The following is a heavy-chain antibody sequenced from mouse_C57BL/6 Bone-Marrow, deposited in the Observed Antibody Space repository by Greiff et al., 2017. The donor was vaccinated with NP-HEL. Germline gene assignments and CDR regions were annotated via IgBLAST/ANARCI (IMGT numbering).Heavy chain of an antibody. V-gene: IGHV1-18*01. CDR2: INPNNGGT. CDR3: ARSGLRLDY. D-gene: IGHD2-4*01. Sequence: EVQLQQSGPELVKPGASVKIPCKASGYTFTDYNMDWVKQSHGKSLEWIGDINPNNGGTIYNQKFKGKATLTVDKSSSTAYMELRSLTSEDTAVYYCARSGLRLDYWGQGTTLTVSS. CDR1: GYTFTDYN. J-gene: IGHJ2*01.